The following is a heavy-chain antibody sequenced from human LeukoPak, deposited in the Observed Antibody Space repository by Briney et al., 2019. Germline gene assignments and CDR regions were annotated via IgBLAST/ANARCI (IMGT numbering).Heavy chain of an antibody. CDR1: GFTFSSYA. V-gene: IGHV3-23*01. D-gene: IGHD2-2*01. CDR2: ISGSGGST. J-gene: IGHJ5*02. CDR3: ARAPKYCSSTSCYVNWFDP. Sequence: GGSLRLSCAASGFTFSSYAMSWVRQAPGKGLEWVSAISGSGGSTYYADSVKGRFTISRDNSKNTLYLQMNSLRAEDTAVYYCARAPKYCSSTSCYVNWFDPWGQGTLVTVSS.